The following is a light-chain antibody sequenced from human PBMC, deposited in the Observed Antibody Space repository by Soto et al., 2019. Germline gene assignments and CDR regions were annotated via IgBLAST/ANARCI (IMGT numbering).Light chain of an antibody. Sequence: EIVWTQSPGTLSLSPGERATLSCRASQSVSSSYLAWYKQKPGQAPRLLIYDASNRATGIPARFSGSGSVTDFTLTIRSLEPEDFAVYYCQQRSNWATFGPGTKLDI. CDR1: QSVSSSY. CDR3: QQRSNWAT. CDR2: DAS. J-gene: IGKJ3*01. V-gene: IGKV3D-20*02.